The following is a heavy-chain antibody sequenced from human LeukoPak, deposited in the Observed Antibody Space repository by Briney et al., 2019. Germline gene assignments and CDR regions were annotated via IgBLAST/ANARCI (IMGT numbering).Heavy chain of an antibody. CDR2: IYYSGST. CDR1: GGSISSSSWY. CDR3: ARHRRYDFWSGSLAY. Sequence: SETLSLTCTVSGGSISSSSWYWGWIRQPPGKGLEWIGSIYYSGSTYYNPSLKSRVTISVDTSKNQFSLKLSSVTAADTAVYYCARHRRYDFWSGSLAYWGQGTLVTVSS. V-gene: IGHV4-39*01. D-gene: IGHD3-3*01. J-gene: IGHJ4*02.